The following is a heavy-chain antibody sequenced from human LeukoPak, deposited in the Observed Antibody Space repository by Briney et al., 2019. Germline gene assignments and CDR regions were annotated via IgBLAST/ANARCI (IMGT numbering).Heavy chain of an antibody. J-gene: IGHJ4*02. CDR1: GFTFSNAW. D-gene: IGHD3-10*01. Sequence: GGSLRLSCAASGFTFSNAWMSWVRQASGKGLEWVGRIRSKANSYATAYAASVKGRFTISRDDSKNTAYLQMNSLKTEDTAVYYCTSQNYYGPFDYWGQGTLVTVSS. CDR2: IRSKANSYAT. CDR3: TSQNYYGPFDY. V-gene: IGHV3-73*01.